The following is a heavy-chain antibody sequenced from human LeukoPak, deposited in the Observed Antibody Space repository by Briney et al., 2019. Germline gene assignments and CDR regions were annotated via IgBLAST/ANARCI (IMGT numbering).Heavy chain of an antibody. CDR1: GFTFSSYS. J-gene: IGHJ4*02. Sequence: GGSLRLSCAASGFTFSSYSMNWVRQAPGKGLEGVSSISSSSSYIYYADSVKGRFTISRDNAKNSLYLQMNSLRAEDTAVYYCARDDGIQLWLQGQFDYWGQGTLVTVSS. CDR3: ARDDGIQLWLQGQFDY. D-gene: IGHD5-18*01. V-gene: IGHV3-21*01. CDR2: ISSSSSYI.